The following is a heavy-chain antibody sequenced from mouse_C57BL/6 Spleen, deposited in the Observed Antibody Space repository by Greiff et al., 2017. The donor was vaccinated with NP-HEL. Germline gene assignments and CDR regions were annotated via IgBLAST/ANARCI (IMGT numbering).Heavy chain of an antibody. Sequence: QVQLQQSGAELARPGASVKLSCKASGYTFTSYGISWVKQRTGQGLEWIGEIYPRSGNTYYNEKFKGKATLTADKSSSTAYMELRSLTSEDSAVYFCARILLLRYYFDYWGQGTTLTVSS. J-gene: IGHJ2*01. CDR2: IYPRSGNT. CDR1: GYTFTSYG. CDR3: ARILLLRYYFDY. V-gene: IGHV1-81*01. D-gene: IGHD1-1*01.